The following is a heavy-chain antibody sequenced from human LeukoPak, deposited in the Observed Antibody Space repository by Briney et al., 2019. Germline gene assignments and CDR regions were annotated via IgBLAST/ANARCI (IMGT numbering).Heavy chain of an antibody. CDR2: INSNSADT. Sequence: ASVKVSCKASGYTFTGYYIHWVRQAPGQGLEGMGWINSNSADTNYAQNFQGRVTMTRDTSISTAYMELSRLRSDDTALYYCARIGISARGTNFHHWGQGTLVTVSS. V-gene: IGHV1-2*02. CDR3: ARIGISARGTNFHH. D-gene: IGHD6-13*01. J-gene: IGHJ1*01. CDR1: GYTFTGYY.